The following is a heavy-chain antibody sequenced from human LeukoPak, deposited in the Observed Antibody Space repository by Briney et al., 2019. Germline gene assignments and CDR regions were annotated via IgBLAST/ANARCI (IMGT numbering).Heavy chain of an antibody. D-gene: IGHD6-13*01. Sequence: SETLSLTSAVYGGSFSGYYWSWIGQPQGKGLEWIGEINHSGSTNYNPSLKSRVTISVDTSKNQFSLKLSSVTAADTAVYYCARVGAAAGRDYWGQGTLVTVSS. V-gene: IGHV4-34*01. CDR1: GGSFSGYY. CDR2: INHSGST. CDR3: ARVGAAAGRDY. J-gene: IGHJ4*02.